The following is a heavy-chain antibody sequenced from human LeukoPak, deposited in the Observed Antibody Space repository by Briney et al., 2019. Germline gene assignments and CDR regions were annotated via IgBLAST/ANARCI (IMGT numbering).Heavy chain of an antibody. D-gene: IGHD2-15*01. CDR2: ISGSSEDT. J-gene: IGHJ4*02. CDR3: TRHPAEGDY. V-gene: IGHV3-11*03. Sequence: GGSLRLSCAASGFTFSSYWMSWVRQAPGKGPESVSYISGSSEDTNYADSVKGRFTISRDNAKNSLYLQMNSLRAEDTAVYYCTRHPAEGDYWGQGTLVTVSS. CDR1: GFTFSSYW.